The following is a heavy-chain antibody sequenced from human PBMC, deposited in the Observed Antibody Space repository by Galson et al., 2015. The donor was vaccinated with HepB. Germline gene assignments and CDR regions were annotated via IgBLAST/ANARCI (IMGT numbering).Heavy chain of an antibody. Sequence: SLRLSCAASGFTFSSYAMSWVRQAPGKGLEWVSAISGSGGSTYYADSVKGRFTIPRDNSKNTLYLQMNSLRAEDTAVYYCAKGAVSTAMAQEFYYFDYWGQGTLVTVSS. D-gene: IGHD5-18*01. CDR3: AKGAVSTAMAQEFYYFDY. CDR1: GFTFSSYA. V-gene: IGHV3-23*01. CDR2: ISGSGGST. J-gene: IGHJ4*02.